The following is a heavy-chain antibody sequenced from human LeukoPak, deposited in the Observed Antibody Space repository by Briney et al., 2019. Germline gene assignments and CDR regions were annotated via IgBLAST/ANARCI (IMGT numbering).Heavy chain of an antibody. J-gene: IGHJ4*02. D-gene: IGHD6-19*01. CDR3: ATENYSSGWYTRDY. CDR1: GGSFSGYY. V-gene: IGHV4-34*01. CDR2: INHSGST. Sequence: SETLSLTCAVYGGSFSGYYWSWIRQPPGKGLEWIGEINHSGSTNYNPSLKSRVTISVDTSKNQFSLKLSSVTAADTAVYYCATENYSSGWYTRDYWGQGTLVTVSS.